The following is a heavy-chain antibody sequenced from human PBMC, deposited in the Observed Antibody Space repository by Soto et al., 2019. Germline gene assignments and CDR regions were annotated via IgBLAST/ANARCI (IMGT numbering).Heavy chain of an antibody. Sequence: EVQLVESGGGLVQPGGSLRLSCAASGFTVSSNYMSWVRQAPGKGLEWGSVIYSGGSTYYADSVKGRFTISRDNSKNKLYLQMKSLRAEDTAVYYCVRVADYSVVYYYYYMDVWGKGTTVPVSS. V-gene: IGHV3-66*01. CDR2: IYSGGST. D-gene: IGHD4-4*01. CDR1: GFTVSSNY. CDR3: VRVADYSVVYYYYYMDV. J-gene: IGHJ6*03.